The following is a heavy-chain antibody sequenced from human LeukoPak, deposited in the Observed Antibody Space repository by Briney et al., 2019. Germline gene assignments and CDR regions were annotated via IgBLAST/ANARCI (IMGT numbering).Heavy chain of an antibody. Sequence: KPSETLSLTCTVSGGSISSYYWSWLRQPPGKGLEWIAYIYYSGSTDYNPSLKSRVTISLDTSKNQFSLKLSSVTAADTAVYYCARHDPIVGTPDAFDIWGQGTMVTVSS. CDR3: ARHDPIVGTPDAFDI. CDR1: GGSISSYY. J-gene: IGHJ3*02. V-gene: IGHV4-59*08. D-gene: IGHD1-26*01. CDR2: IYYSGST.